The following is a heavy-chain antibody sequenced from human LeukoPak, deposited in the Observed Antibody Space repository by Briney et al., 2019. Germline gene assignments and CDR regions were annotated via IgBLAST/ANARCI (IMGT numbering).Heavy chain of an antibody. J-gene: IGHJ6*02. Sequence: GGTLRLSCAASGFTFSSYSMNWVRPAPGKGLEWVSSISSSSSYIYYADSVKGRFTISRDNAKNSLYLQMNSLRAEDTAVYYCARDRNPRRDGYNPYYYYGMDVWGQETTVTVSS. CDR3: ARDRNPRRDGYNPYYYYGMDV. V-gene: IGHV3-21*01. D-gene: IGHD5-24*01. CDR2: ISSSSSYI. CDR1: GFTFSSYS.